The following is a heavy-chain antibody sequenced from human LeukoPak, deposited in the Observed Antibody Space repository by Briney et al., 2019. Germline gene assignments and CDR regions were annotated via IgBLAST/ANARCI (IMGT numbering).Heavy chain of an antibody. J-gene: IGHJ3*02. Sequence: ASVKVSCKASGYTFTSYDINWVRQATGQGLEWMGWMNPNSGNTGYAQKFQGRVTMTEDTSTDTAYMELSSLRSEDTAVYYCATGSDCLSQRVAFDIWGQGTMVTVSS. CDR2: MNPNSGNT. D-gene: IGHD3-9*01. CDR1: GYTFTSYD. V-gene: IGHV1-8*01. CDR3: ATGSDCLSQRVAFDI.